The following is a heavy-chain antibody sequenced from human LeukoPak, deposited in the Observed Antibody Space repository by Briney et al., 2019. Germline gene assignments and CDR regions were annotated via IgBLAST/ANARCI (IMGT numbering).Heavy chain of an antibody. CDR3: ATVENDYGDPDAFDI. CDR1: GYTLTELS. Sequence: ASVKVSCKVSGYTLTELSMHWVRQAPGKGLEWMGGFDPEDGETIYAQKFQGRVTMTEDTSTDTAYMELSSLRSEDTAVYYCATVENDYGDPDAFDIWGQGTMVTVSS. D-gene: IGHD4-17*01. V-gene: IGHV1-24*01. CDR2: FDPEDGET. J-gene: IGHJ3*02.